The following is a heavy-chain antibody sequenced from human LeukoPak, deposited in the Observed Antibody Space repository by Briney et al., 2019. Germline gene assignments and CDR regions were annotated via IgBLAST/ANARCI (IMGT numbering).Heavy chain of an antibody. CDR1: GGSISCGDYY. CDR2: IYYSGST. V-gene: IGHV4-61*08. Sequence: SQTLSLTCTVSGGSISCGDYYWSWIRQPPGQGLEWIGYIYYSGSTNCNPSLKSRVTISVDTSKNQFSLELNSVTAADTAVYYCARAGGSYYGLFDCWGQGTLVTVSS. CDR3: ARAGGSYYGLFDC. J-gene: IGHJ4*02. D-gene: IGHD1-26*01.